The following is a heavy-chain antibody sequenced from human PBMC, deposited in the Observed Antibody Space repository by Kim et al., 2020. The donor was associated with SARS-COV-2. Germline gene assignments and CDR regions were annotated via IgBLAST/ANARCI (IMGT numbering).Heavy chain of an antibody. CDR1: GGSISSSSYY. D-gene: IGHD1-26*01. V-gene: IGHV4-39*01. CDR3: ARHASSGSYWVDY. Sequence: SDTLSLTCTVSGGSISSSSYYWGWIRQPPGKGLEWIGSIYYSGSTYYNPSLKSRVTISVDTSKNQFSLKLSSVTAADTAVYYCARHASSGSYWVDYWGQGTLVTVSS. CDR2: IYYSGST. J-gene: IGHJ4*02.